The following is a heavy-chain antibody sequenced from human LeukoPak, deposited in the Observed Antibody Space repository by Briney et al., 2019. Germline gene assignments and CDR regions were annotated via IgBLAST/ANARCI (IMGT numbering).Heavy chain of an antibody. CDR3: ARGRGCSSTSCYTRAWAHYYYMDV. J-gene: IGHJ6*03. CDR2: INPSVST. Sequence: SETLSLTCTVYGGSFSGYDWSWIRQPPGKGLEWIGEINPSVSTNYNPSLNRRITISVATSKNQFSLKLSTVTAAATAVEYCARGRGCSSTSCYTRAWAHYYYMDVWGKGTTVTVSS. D-gene: IGHD2-2*02. CDR1: GGSFSGYD. V-gene: IGHV4-34*01.